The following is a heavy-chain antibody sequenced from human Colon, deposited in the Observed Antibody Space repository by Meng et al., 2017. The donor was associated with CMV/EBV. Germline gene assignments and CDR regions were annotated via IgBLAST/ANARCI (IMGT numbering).Heavy chain of an antibody. CDR1: GYTFTDYY. CDR2: INPKSGVT. V-gene: IGHV1-2*02. Sequence: ASVKVSCKVSGYTFTDYYIHWVRQAPGQGLEWMGWINPKSGVTNSAQKFQARVTMTRDTSISTAYMELSRLRSDDTAVYYCALAEVYYGMDVWGQGTTVTVSS. CDR3: ALAEVYYGMDV. J-gene: IGHJ6*02.